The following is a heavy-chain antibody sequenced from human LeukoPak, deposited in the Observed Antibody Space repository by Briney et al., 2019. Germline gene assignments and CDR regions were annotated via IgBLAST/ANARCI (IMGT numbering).Heavy chain of an antibody. D-gene: IGHD2/OR15-2a*01. CDR1: GGSLNDYF. J-gene: IGHJ6*03. Sequence: ADTLSLTCTVSGGSLNDYFWDWIRQAPGKGLEWIGNIYYRGDTNYNPSLKGRLTVSLDTSKNHFSLKLTSVTAADTAVYYCARGRLFYYMDVWGEGTTVTVSS. CDR2: IYYRGDT. CDR3: ARGRLFYYMDV. V-gene: IGHV4-59*07.